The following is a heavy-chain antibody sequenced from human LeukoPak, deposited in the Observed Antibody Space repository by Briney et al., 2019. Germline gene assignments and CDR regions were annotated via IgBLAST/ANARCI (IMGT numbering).Heavy chain of an antibody. CDR2: ISASGGST. CDR3: AKVLDGSSTSCPTRD. Sequence: GGSLRLSCAASGFRFTSYAMTWVRQAPGKGLEWVSGISASGGSTYYADSVKGQFTISRDKCKNKVYLQMNSLRAEDTAIYFCAKVLDGSSTSCPTRDWGQGALVTVSS. J-gene: IGHJ4*02. D-gene: IGHD2-2*01. CDR1: GFRFTSYA. V-gene: IGHV3-23*01.